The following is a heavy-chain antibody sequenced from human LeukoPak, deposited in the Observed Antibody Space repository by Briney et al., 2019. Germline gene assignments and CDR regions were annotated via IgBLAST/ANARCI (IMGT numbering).Heavy chain of an antibody. Sequence: GASVKVSCRASGYTFTVYHIHWVRQAPGQGLEWMGRINPNSGDTNYAQNFQGRVTMTRDTSINTAYMGLSRLRSDDTAVYYCARDYCSSTSCLFDYWGQGTLVTVSS. CDR3: ARDYCSSTSCLFDY. V-gene: IGHV1-2*06. J-gene: IGHJ4*02. CDR1: GYTFTVYH. CDR2: INPNSGDT. D-gene: IGHD2-2*01.